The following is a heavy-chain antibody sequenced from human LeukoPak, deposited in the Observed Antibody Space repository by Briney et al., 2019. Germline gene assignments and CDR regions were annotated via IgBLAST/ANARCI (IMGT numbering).Heavy chain of an antibody. CDR2: IYTSGST. J-gene: IGHJ4*02. CDR1: GGSISSGSYY. Sequence: PSQTLSLTCTVPGGSISSGSYYWSWIRQPAGKGLEWIGRIYTSGSTNYNPSLKSRVTISVDTSKNQCSLKLSSVTAADTAVYYCARERTYCSSTSCFDGFDYWGQGTLVTVSS. V-gene: IGHV4-61*02. CDR3: ARERTYCSSTSCFDGFDY. D-gene: IGHD2-2*01.